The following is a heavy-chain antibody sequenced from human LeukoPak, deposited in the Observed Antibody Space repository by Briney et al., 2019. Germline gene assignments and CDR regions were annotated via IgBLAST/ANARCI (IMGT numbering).Heavy chain of an antibody. CDR3: ARRRDLYSGSYYPFDY. CDR2: INTNTGIP. Sequence: GASVKVSCKASGYIFDIYAMIWVRQAPGQGLELMGWINTNTGIPTYAQGFTGRFVFSLDTSVSTAYLHISSLKTEDTAVYYCARRRDLYSGSYYPFDYWGQGTLVTVSS. D-gene: IGHD1-26*01. J-gene: IGHJ4*02. V-gene: IGHV7-4-1*02. CDR1: GYIFDIYA.